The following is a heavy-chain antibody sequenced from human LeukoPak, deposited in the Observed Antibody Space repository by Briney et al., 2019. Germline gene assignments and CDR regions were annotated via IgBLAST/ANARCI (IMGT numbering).Heavy chain of an antibody. J-gene: IGHJ4*02. CDR3: ARENPYSGYSEGYFDY. CDR1: GGSISSSSYY. D-gene: IGHD5-12*01. V-gene: IGHV4-39*07. CDR2: IYYSGNT. Sequence: PSETLSLTCAVSGGSISSSSYYWDWIRQPPGKGLEWIASIYYSGNTYYNPSLKSRVSISVDTSKRQFSLRLSSVTAADTAVYYCARENPYSGYSEGYFDYWGQGTLVTVSS.